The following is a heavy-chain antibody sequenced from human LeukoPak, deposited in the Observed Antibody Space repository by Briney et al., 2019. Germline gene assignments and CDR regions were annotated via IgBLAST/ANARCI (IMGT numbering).Heavy chain of an antibody. Sequence: KPSETLSLTCTVSGGSISSYYWTWIRQAPGKGLEWIGYLYYTGNTNYNPSLKSRVTISLDTSNDQFSLKLNSVTAADAAVYYCARSVNWLLFYYFDYWGQGTLVTVSS. D-gene: IGHD3-9*01. CDR2: LYYTGNT. CDR1: GGSISSYY. J-gene: IGHJ4*02. V-gene: IGHV4-59*01. CDR3: ARSVNWLLFYYFDY.